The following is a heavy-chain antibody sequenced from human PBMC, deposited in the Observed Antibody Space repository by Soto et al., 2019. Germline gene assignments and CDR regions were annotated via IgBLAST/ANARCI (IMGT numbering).Heavy chain of an antibody. CDR1: GGPFSSYY. V-gene: IGHV4-59*01. CDR2: IYYTGNT. J-gene: IGHJ4*02. D-gene: IGHD4-17*01. CDR3: ARVQATVTSFDH. Sequence: QVQLQESGPGLVKPSETLSLTCTVSGGPFSSYYWSWIWQPPGKGLEWIGYIYYTGNTNYNPSLKSRVTMSMGTSRNQFSLKLTSVTAADTAVYYCARVQATVTSFDHWGQGILVTVSS.